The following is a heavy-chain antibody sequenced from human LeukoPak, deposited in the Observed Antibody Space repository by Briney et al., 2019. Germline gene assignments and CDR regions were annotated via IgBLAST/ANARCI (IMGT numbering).Heavy chain of an antibody. J-gene: IGHJ4*02. CDR1: GFTFSSYG. Sequence: GGSLRLSCAASGFTFSSYGMHWVRQAPGKGLEWVAFIRYDGSNKYYADSVKGRFTISRDNSKNTLYLQMNSLRAEDTAVYYCAKDTYYYGSGSYYNLADYWGQGTLVTVSS. CDR2: IRYDGSNK. CDR3: AKDTYYYGSGSYYNLADY. V-gene: IGHV3-30*02. D-gene: IGHD3-10*01.